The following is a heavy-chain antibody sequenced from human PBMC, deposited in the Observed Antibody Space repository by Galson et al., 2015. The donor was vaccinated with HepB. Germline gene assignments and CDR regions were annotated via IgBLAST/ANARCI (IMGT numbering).Heavy chain of an antibody. J-gene: IGHJ4*02. CDR3: ARGSEMAP. Sequence: SLRLSCAASGFTFSSYGMHWVRQAPGKGLEWVSHISSSSSTTYYADSVKGRFTISRDNAQNSLYLQMNSLRDEDTAVYYCARGSEMAPWGQGTLVTVSS. V-gene: IGHV3-48*02. CDR2: ISSSSSTT. D-gene: IGHD5-24*01. CDR1: GFTFSSYG.